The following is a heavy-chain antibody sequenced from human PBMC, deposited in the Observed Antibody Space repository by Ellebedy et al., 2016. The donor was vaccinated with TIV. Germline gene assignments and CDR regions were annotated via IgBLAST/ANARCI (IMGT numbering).Heavy chain of an antibody. CDR2: IIPIFGTA. Sequence: SVKVSCXASGGTFSSYAISWVRQAPGQGLEWMGGIIPIFGTANYAQKFQGRVTITADESTSTAYMELSSLRSEDTAVYYCARRPGGVLGRNWFDPWGQGTLVTVSS. CDR1: GGTFSSYA. CDR3: ARRPGGVLGRNWFDP. D-gene: IGHD3-10*01. J-gene: IGHJ5*02. V-gene: IGHV1-69*13.